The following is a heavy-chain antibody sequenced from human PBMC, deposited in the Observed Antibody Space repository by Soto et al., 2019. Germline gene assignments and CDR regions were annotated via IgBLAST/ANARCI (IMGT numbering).Heavy chain of an antibody. J-gene: IGHJ4*02. V-gene: IGHV4-61*08. Sequence: PSETLSLTCTVSGGSIDSGDYYWSWIRQPPGKGLEWIGYVYYSGTTNYNPFLKSRVTLSLDKSKNQFSLKMNSVTAADTAVYYCARSVAVPGAHIDYWGQGTQVTVSS. CDR3: ARSVAVPGAHIDY. D-gene: IGHD6-19*01. CDR2: VYYSGTT. CDR1: GGSIDSGDYY.